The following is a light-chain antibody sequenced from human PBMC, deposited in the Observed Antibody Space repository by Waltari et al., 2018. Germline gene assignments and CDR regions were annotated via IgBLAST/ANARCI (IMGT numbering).Light chain of an antibody. V-gene: IGLV2-14*03. CDR2: GVT. J-gene: IGLJ2*01. Sequence: SALTPPASVSGSPGQSITLSCTGTSSDIGDFNYISWYQQHPGEGPKLIIYGVTKRPSGVSNRFSGSKSGNTASLTISGLQADDEAEYFCSSYTDTNTLHVVFGGGTKLSVL. CDR1: SSDIGDFNY. CDR3: SSYTDTNTLHVV.